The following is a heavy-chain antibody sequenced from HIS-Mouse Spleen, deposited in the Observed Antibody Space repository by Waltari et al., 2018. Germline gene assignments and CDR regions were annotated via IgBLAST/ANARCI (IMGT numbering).Heavy chain of an antibody. V-gene: IGHV3-9*01. J-gene: IGHJ4*02. CDR2: ISWNSGSI. CDR3: AKPNSSGWYDY. D-gene: IGHD6-19*01. CDR1: GFTFRSYA. Sequence: VQLVESGGGVVQPGRSLRLSCAASGFTFRSYAMHGVRQAPGKGLEWVSGISWNSGSIGYADSVKGRFTISRDNAKNSLYLQMNSLRAEDTALYYCAKPNSSGWYDYWGQGTLVTVSS.